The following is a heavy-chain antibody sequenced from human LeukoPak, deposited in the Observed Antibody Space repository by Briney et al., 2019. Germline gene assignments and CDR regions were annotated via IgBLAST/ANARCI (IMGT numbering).Heavy chain of an antibody. J-gene: IGHJ4*02. Sequence: GGSLRLSCAASGFTFSDYYMSWIRQAPGKGLEWVSYISSSGSTIYYADSVKGRFTISRDNAKNSLYLQMNSLRAEDTAVYYCARDLYYYDSSGLFPPGYWGQGTLVTVSS. CDR3: ARDLYYYDSSGLFPPGY. CDR2: ISSSGSTI. CDR1: GFTFSDYY. D-gene: IGHD3-22*01. V-gene: IGHV3-11*04.